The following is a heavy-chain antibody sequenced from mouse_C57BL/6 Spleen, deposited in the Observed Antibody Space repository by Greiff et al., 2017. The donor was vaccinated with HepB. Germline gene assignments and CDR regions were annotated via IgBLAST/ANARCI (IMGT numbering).Heavy chain of an antibody. CDR1: GFTFSDYY. CDR2: INYDGSST. D-gene: IGHD4-1*02. V-gene: IGHV5-16*01. CDR3: ARDPSTTWYFDV. Sequence: EVKLMESEGGLVQPGSSMKLSCTASGFTFSDYYMAWVRQVPEKGLEWVANINYDGSSTYYLDSLKSRFIISRDNAKNILYLQMSSLKSEDTATYYCARDPSTTWYFDVWGTGTTVTVSS. J-gene: IGHJ1*03.